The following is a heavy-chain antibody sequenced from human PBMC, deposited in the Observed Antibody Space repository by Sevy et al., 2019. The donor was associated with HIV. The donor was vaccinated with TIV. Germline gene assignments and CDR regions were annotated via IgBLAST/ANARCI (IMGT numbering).Heavy chain of an antibody. Sequence: GGSLRLSCVASGFTFSDYYMSWIRQAPGKGLEWVSYISSGGSSIYYADSVKGRFTISRDNAKNSLYLQMNSLRAEDTAVYYCAKGVGSGYYYGDYWGQGTLVTVSS. J-gene: IGHJ4*02. D-gene: IGHD3-22*01. V-gene: IGHV3-11*01. CDR3: AKGVGSGYYYGDY. CDR2: ISSGGSSI. CDR1: GFTFSDYY.